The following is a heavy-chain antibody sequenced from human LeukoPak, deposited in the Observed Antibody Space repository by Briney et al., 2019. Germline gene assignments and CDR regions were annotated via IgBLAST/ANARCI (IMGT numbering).Heavy chain of an antibody. CDR2: ISGSGGST. J-gene: IGHJ4*02. Sequence: GGSLRLSCAASGFTFSSYAMSWVRQAPGKGLEWVSAISGSGGSTYYADSVKGRFTISRDNSKNTLYLQMNSLRADDTAVYYCAKIIAVAGYYFDSWGQGTLVTVSS. CDR1: GFTFSSYA. V-gene: IGHV3-23*01. CDR3: AKIIAVAGYYFDS. D-gene: IGHD6-19*01.